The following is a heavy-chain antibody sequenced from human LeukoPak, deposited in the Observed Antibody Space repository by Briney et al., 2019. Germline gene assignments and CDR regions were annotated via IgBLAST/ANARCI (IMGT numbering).Heavy chain of an antibody. D-gene: IGHD3-3*01. CDR1: GFTFTSYS. J-gene: IGHJ4*02. V-gene: IGHV3-7*01. CDR2: IKQDGSEK. Sequence: GGSLRLSCAASGFTFTSYSMNWVRQAPGKGLEWVANIKQDGSEKYYVDSVKGRFTISRDNAKNSLYLQMNSLRAEDTAVYYCARLTWSGYYLDYWGQGTLVTVSS. CDR3: ARLTWSGYYLDY.